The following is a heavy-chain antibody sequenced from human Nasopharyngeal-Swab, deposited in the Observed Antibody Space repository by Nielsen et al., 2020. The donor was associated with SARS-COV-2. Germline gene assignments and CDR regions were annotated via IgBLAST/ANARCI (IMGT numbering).Heavy chain of an antibody. Sequence: SETLSLTCTVSGGSISSYYWSWIRQPAGKGLEWIGRIYTSGSTNYNPSLKSRVTMSVDTSKNQFSLKLSSVTAADTAVYYCARGTYYYDSSGPAFGYWGQGTLVTVSS. V-gene: IGHV4-4*07. CDR1: GGSISSYY. CDR2: IYTSGST. D-gene: IGHD3-22*01. J-gene: IGHJ4*02. CDR3: ARGTYYYDSSGPAFGY.